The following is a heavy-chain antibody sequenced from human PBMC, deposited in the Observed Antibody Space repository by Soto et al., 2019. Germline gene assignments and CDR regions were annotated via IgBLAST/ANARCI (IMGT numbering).Heavy chain of an antibody. CDR1: GGSISSGGYY. CDR3: AIGVRNSYGPGILFDP. CDR2: IYYSGST. V-gene: IGHV4-31*02. J-gene: IGHJ5*02. Sequence: SETLSLTCTVSGGSISSGGYYWSWIRQHPGKGLEWIGYIYYSGSTYYNPSLKSRVTISVDTSKNQFSLKLSSVTAADTAVYYCAIGVRNSYGPGILFDPRGQGLLVTVS. D-gene: IGHD5-18*01.